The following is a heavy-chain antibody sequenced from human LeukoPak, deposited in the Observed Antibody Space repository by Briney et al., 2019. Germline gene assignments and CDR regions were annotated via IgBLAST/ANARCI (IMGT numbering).Heavy chain of an antibody. V-gene: IGHV4-38-2*01. CDR3: ASTYYYDSSGHPSWFDP. Sequence: PSETLSLTCPVSGSSISSGYYWGWIRQPPGKGLEWIGSIYYSGSTYYNPSLKSRVTISVDTSKNQFSLKLSSVTAADTAVYYCASTYYYDSSGHPSWFDPWGQGTLVTVSS. CDR2: IYYSGST. CDR1: GSSISSGYY. D-gene: IGHD3-22*01. J-gene: IGHJ5*02.